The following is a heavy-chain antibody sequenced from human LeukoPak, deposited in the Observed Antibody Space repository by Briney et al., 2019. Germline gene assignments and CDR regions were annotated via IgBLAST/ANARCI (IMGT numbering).Heavy chain of an antibody. CDR2: ITSSGATT. J-gene: IGHJ4*02. Sequence: GGSLRLSRAASGFTFSSYAMTWVRQAPGKGLEWVSAITSSGATTYYADSVKGRFTISRDNSKNTLYLQMDSLRAEDTAVYHCAKDLGTSGWYINSWGQGTLVTVSS. V-gene: IGHV3-23*01. CDR1: GFTFSSYA. CDR3: AKDLGTSGWYINS. D-gene: IGHD6-19*01.